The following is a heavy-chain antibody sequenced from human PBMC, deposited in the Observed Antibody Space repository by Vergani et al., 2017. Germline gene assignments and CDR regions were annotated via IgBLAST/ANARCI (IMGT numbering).Heavy chain of an antibody. CDR3: ASNGYYCLDY. J-gene: IGHJ4*02. CDR1: GGSISGTNW. V-gene: IGHV4-4*03. Sequence: QVQLQESGPGLVKPPGTLSLTCAVSGGSISGTNWWSWVRQSPGKGLEWIGEIYYNGNTNYNPSLKSRVTLSVDKSKKQFSLKLSSVTGADTAVYYCASNGYYCLDYWGRGSLVTVCS. D-gene: IGHD3-22*01. CDR2: IYYNGNT.